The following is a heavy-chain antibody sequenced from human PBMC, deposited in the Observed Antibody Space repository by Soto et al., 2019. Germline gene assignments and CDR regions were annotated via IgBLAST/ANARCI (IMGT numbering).Heavy chain of an antibody. J-gene: IGHJ4*02. CDR1: GGTFSNDI. D-gene: IGHD3-10*01. CDR3: ARESGHLSRFDY. Sequence: SVRVSCKASGGTFSNDIITWVRQAPGQGLEWMGRIIPLLDIANYAQKFQGRVTITADKSTSTAYMELSSLRSEDTAVYYCARESGHLSRFDYWGQGTLVTVSS. V-gene: IGHV1-69*04. CDR2: IIPLLDIA.